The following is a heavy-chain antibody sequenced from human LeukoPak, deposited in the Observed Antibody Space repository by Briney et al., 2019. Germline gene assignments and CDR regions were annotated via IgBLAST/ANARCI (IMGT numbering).Heavy chain of an antibody. CDR3: ARDRNVIVGGVYARVFKY. J-gene: IGHJ4*02. Sequence: GASVKVSCKASGYTFATYFTHWVRQAPGQGFEWMGVINPSDGDTSYAQMFQGRVTMTRDTSTSTVYMELNSLTSEDTAVYYCARDRNVIVGGVYARVFKYWGQGTLVTVSS. CDR1: GYTFATYF. D-gene: IGHD3-16*01. V-gene: IGHV1-46*01. CDR2: INPSDGDT.